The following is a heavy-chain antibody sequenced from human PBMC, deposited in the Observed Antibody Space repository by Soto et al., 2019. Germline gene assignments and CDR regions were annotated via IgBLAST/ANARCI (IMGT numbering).Heavy chain of an antibody. J-gene: IGHJ6*02. Sequence: QVQLVQSGAEVKKPGSSVQVSCTASGGTFSSYAISWLRQAPGHGLERMGGIIPIFGTANYAQKFHGRVTITADESTRTAYMELSSLRSEDKAVYYCARAPDSSSWSYYYGMDVWGQGTTVTVSS. D-gene: IGHD6-13*01. CDR3: ARAPDSSSWSYYYGMDV. CDR2: IIPIFGTA. V-gene: IGHV1-69*01. CDR1: GGTFSSYA.